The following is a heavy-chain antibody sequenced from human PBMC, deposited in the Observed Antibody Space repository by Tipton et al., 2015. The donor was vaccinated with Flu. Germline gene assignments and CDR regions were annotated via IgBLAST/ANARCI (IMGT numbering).Heavy chain of an antibody. CDR3: ARGTPLWFGDLDY. Sequence: TLSLTCSVSGVSLGTSGYYWSWIRQLPGKGLEWIGYIFYSGSLYYNPSVMGRAQISIDTSRNEVSLRLTSVSVADTAIFYCARGTPLWFGDLDYWGQGTLVTVSS. CDR1: GVSLGTSGYY. D-gene: IGHD3-10*01. J-gene: IGHJ4*02. CDR2: IFYSGSL. V-gene: IGHV4-31*03.